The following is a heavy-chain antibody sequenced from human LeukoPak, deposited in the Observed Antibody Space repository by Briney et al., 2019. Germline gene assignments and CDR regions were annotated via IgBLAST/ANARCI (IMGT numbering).Heavy chain of an antibody. J-gene: IGHJ3*02. CDR3: GRGGGNEYEYNAFDT. CDR2: ISSSGSSK. D-gene: IGHD2/OR15-2a*01. CDR1: GFTFSRHE. Sequence: GGSLRLSCAASGFTFSRHEMNWVRQAPGKGLECVSYISSSGSSKYYADPGKAQFTIPRDNAKNSLYLQMNSLRAGDTVFYYVGRGGGNEYEYNAFDTRGQWTMATVSA. V-gene: IGHV3-48*03.